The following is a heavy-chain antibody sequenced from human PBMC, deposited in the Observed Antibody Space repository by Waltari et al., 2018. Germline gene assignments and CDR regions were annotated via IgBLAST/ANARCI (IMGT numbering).Heavy chain of an antibody. V-gene: IGHV3-21*01. CDR3: ARSGGDYYYYYMDV. D-gene: IGHD3-10*01. J-gene: IGHJ6*03. CDR2: ISSSRSYI. CDR1: GFTFSSYS. Sequence: EVQLVESGGGLVKPGGSLRLSCAASGFTFSSYSMNWVRQAPGKGLEWVSSISSSRSYINYTDSVKGRFTISRDNAKNSLYLQMNSLRAEDTAVYYCARSGGDYYYYYMDVWGKGTTVTISS.